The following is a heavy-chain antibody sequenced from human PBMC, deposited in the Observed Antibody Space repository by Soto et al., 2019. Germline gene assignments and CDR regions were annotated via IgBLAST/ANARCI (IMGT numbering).Heavy chain of an antibody. V-gene: IGHV3-23*01. CDR2: IAGSGAST. Sequence: GGSLRLSCAASGFTLSSYAMTWVRQAPGMGLEWVSGIAGSGASTFYADSVKGRFPISRDKNTLFLQMNSLRADDTAVYYCAKSLVTTLTYNWYFDLWGRGTLVTVSS. CDR3: AKSLVTTLTYNWYFDL. CDR1: GFTLSSYA. D-gene: IGHD4-4*01. J-gene: IGHJ2*01.